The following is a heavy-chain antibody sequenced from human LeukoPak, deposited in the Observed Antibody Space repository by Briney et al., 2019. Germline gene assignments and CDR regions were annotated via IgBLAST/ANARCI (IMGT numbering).Heavy chain of an antibody. CDR1: GYTFTNYY. CDR2: INPSGGST. D-gene: IGHD3-22*01. Sequence: ASVKVSCKASGYTFTNYYMHWVRQAPGQGLEWMGIINPSGGSTSYVHKIQGRVTMTRDTSTSTVYMELSSLRSEDTAVYYCARAGNYDSSGYYYSAEYFQHWGQGTLVTVSS. CDR3: ARAGNYDSSGYYYSAEYFQH. J-gene: IGHJ1*01. V-gene: IGHV1-46*01.